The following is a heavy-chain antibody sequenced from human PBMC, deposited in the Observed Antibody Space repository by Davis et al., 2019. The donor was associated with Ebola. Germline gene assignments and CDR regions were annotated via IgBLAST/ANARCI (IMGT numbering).Heavy chain of an antibody. V-gene: IGHV3-11*01. CDR2: ISSSGSTI. D-gene: IGHD3-3*01. J-gene: IGHJ6*02. CDR1: GFTFSDFH. CDR3: ARMLEWLLYDYYSGMDV. Sequence: GESLKISCAASGFTFSDFHMSWIRQAPGKGLEWVAYISSSGSTIYYADSVKARFTISRDNAKKSLYLQMNSLRAEDTAVYYCARMLEWLLYDYYSGMDVWGQGTTVTVSS.